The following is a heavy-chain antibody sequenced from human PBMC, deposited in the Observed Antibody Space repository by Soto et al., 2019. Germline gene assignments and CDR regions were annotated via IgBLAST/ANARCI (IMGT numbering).Heavy chain of an antibody. CDR2: IYYSGST. Sequence: SETLSLTCTVSGVSISKYYWILLRQPPGKGLEWIGYIYYSGSTNYNPSLKSRVTISVDTSKNQFSLKLSSVTAADTAVYYCARHQSSMITFGAPATGELDYWGQGTMVTVSS. D-gene: IGHD3-16*01. J-gene: IGHJ4*02. CDR1: GVSISKYY. CDR3: ARHQSSMITFGAPATGELDY. V-gene: IGHV4-59*08.